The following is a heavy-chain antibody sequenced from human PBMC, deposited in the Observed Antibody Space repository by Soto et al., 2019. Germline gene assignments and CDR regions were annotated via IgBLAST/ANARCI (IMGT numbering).Heavy chain of an antibody. CDR2: ISGHNGKT. J-gene: IGHJ4*02. CDR3: ARDSYPLAYFFDY. CDR1: GYTFINHG. Sequence: QVQLVQSGGEVKKLGASVKVSCKASGYTFINHGISWVRQAPGQGLEWMGWISGHNGKTNYAHKFQGRVTMTTDTSTSTAFMELRSLRSDDTAVYYCARDSYPLAYFFDYWGQGTLVSVSA. V-gene: IGHV1-18*04.